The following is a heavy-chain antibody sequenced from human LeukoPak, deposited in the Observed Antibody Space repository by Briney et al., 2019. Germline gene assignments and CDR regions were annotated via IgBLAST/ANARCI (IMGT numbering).Heavy chain of an antibody. D-gene: IGHD3-10*01. V-gene: IGHV3-23*01. CDR2: ISGSGGST. CDR3: AKGGLIGEWGWFGELSYYMDV. J-gene: IGHJ6*03. Sequence: GGSLRLSCAASGFTFSSYAMSWVRQAPGKGLEWVSAISGSGGSTYYADSVKGRFTISRDNSKNTLYLQMNSLRAEDTAVYYCAKGGLIGEWGWFGELSYYMDVWGKGTTVTVSS. CDR1: GFTFSSYA.